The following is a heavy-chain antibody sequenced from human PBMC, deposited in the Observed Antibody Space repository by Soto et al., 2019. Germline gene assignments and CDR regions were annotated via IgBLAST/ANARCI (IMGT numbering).Heavy chain of an antibody. CDR1: GFTFSNYG. CDR3: AKESGPRKPFDF. Sequence: PGGYLRLSCAASGFTFSNYGMNWVRQAPGEGLEWVSALDGGGDTTFYADSVKGRFTISRDNSKNTLYLQMNSLRAADTAVYYCAKESGPRKPFDFWGQGTLVTVSS. V-gene: IGHV3-23*01. CDR2: LDGGGDTT. J-gene: IGHJ4*01.